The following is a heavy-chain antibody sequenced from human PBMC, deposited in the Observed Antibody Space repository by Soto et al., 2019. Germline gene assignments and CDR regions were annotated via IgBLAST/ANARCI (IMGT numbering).Heavy chain of an antibody. D-gene: IGHD2-15*01. V-gene: IGHV3-23*01. CDR2: ISGSGGST. CDR3: AKVDIVVVVAGTRKLVNGMDV. J-gene: IGHJ6*02. CDR1: GFTFSSYA. Sequence: GGSLRLSCAASGFTFSSYAMSWVRQAPGKGLEWVSAISGSGGSTYYADSVKGRFTISRDNSKNTLYLQMNSLRAEDTAVYYCAKVDIVVVVAGTRKLVNGMDVWDQGTTVTVYS.